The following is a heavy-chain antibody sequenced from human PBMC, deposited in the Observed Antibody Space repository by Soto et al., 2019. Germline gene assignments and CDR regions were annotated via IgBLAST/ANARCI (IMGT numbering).Heavy chain of an antibody. CDR1: GFTFSDSW. CDR3: VRGGSNYAS. V-gene: IGHV3-7*01. Sequence: PGGSLRLSCTASGFTFSDSWMTWVRQAPGKGLEWVARIKPDESEKKYADSVKGRFSISRDNAKNSMYLQMDNLRGEDTAVYYCVRGGSNYASWGQGTLVTVSS. CDR2: IKPDESEK. D-gene: IGHD4-4*01. J-gene: IGHJ5*02.